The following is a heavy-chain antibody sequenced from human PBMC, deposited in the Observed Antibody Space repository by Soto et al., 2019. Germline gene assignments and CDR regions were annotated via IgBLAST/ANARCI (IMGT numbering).Heavy chain of an antibody. Sequence: QVPLVESGGGVVQPGKSLRLSCAASGFTFSDYAMHWVRQAPGKGLEWVAVISYDGSEKYHADSVKGRFTISRDNSKNTLSLQMNSLRVDDTAVYYCAKALGELSPESYDYWGQGTLITVSS. J-gene: IGHJ4*02. D-gene: IGHD3-16*02. CDR3: AKALGELSPESYDY. CDR2: ISYDGSEK. V-gene: IGHV3-30*18. CDR1: GFTFSDYA.